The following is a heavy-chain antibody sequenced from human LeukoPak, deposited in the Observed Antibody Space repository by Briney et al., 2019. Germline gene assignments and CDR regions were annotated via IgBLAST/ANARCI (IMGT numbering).Heavy chain of an antibody. CDR2: ITAYNDNT. V-gene: IGHV1-18*01. CDR3: ARDLRRGSSSWYVSGGDY. D-gene: IGHD6-13*01. Sequence: ASVKVSCKASGCTFTSYGISWVRQAPGQGLEWMGWITAYNDNTYYAQKLQGRVTMTTDTSTSTAYMELRSLRSDDTAVYYCARDLRRGSSSWYVSGGDYWGQGTLVTVSS. CDR1: GCTFTSYG. J-gene: IGHJ4*02.